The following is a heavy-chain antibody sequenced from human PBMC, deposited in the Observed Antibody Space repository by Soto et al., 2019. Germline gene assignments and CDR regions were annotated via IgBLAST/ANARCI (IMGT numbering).Heavy chain of an antibody. Sequence: ETLSLTCTVSGGSISSYYWSWIRQPPGKGLEWIGYIYYSGSTNYNPSLKSRVTISVDTSKNQFSLKLSSVTAADTAVYYCARENGYSYGYTLDHWGQGTLVTVSS. D-gene: IGHD5-18*01. V-gene: IGHV4-59*01. J-gene: IGHJ4*02. CDR1: GGSISSYY. CDR2: IYYSGST. CDR3: ARENGYSYGYTLDH.